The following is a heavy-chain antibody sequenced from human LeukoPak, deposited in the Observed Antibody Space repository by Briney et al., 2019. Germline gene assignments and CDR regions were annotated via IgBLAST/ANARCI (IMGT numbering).Heavy chain of an antibody. CDR2: ISWDGGST. J-gene: IGHJ4*02. Sequence: PGGSLRLSCAASGFTFDDYTMHWVRQAPGKGLEWVSLISWDGGSTYYADSVKGRFTISRDNSKNSLYLQMNSLRTEDTALYYCAKDRYSDSSGYYDYWGQGTLVTVSS. CDR1: GFTFDDYT. D-gene: IGHD3-22*01. V-gene: IGHV3-43*01. CDR3: AKDRYSDSSGYYDY.